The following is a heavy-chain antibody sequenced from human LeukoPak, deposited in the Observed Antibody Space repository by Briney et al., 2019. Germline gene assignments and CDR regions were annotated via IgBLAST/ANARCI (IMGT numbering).Heavy chain of an antibody. CDR2: ISGSGGST. CDR3: AKGLLGPIAARPIRYFDY. V-gene: IGHV3-23*01. J-gene: IGHJ4*02. CDR1: GFTFSSYA. Sequence: GGSLRLSCAASGFTFSSYAMSWVRQAPGKGLEWVSAISGSGGSTYYADSVKGRFTISRDNSKNTLYLQMNSLRAEDTAVYYCAKGLLGPIAARPIRYFDYWGQGTLVTVSS. D-gene: IGHD6-6*01.